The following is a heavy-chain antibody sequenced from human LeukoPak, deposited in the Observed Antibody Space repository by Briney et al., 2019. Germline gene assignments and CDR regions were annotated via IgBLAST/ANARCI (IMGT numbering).Heavy chain of an antibody. V-gene: IGHV4-39*01. D-gene: IGHD6-19*01. CDR2: IYYSGST. J-gene: IGHJ4*02. Sequence: SETLSLTCTVSGGSISSSSYYWGWIRQPPGKGLEWIGSIYYSGSTYYNPSLKSRVTISVDTSKNQFSLKLSSVTAADTAVYYCARRGWWDYFDYWGQGTLVTVSS. CDR1: GGSISSSSYY. CDR3: ARRGWWDYFDY.